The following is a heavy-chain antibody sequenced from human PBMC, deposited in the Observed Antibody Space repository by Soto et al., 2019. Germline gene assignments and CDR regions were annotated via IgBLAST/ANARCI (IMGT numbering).Heavy chain of an antibody. J-gene: IGHJ3*02. CDR1: GGTLSDHG. CDR3: ARGVYGAGNYYTGPSAFDI. Sequence: QVQLEQSGAEVKKPGSSVKVSCKASGGTLSDHGVAWLRQAPGQGLEWMGGTIPVFNTAKYAQKFQGRVTVTADKFTKIAYMELSSPSSEDTAFYFCARGVYGAGNYYTGPSAFDIWGQGTMVIVSS. D-gene: IGHD3-10*01. V-gene: IGHV1-69*06. CDR2: TIPVFNTA.